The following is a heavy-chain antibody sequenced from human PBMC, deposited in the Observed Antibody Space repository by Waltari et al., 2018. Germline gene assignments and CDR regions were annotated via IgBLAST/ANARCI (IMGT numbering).Heavy chain of an antibody. CDR2: ISGSSFTI. D-gene: IGHD2-15*01. CDR1: GFTFRRYS. CDR3: ARDVGYCSGGSCPAMDV. Sequence: EVQLVESGGGLAQPGGYLRLSCAASGFTFRRYSVKWARQAPGKGLGCLSYISGSSFTIYYADSVKGRFTISRDNAENSVYLQMNSLRAEDTAVYYCARDVGYCSGGSCPAMDVWGKGTTVTISS. J-gene: IGHJ6*04. V-gene: IGHV3-48*04.